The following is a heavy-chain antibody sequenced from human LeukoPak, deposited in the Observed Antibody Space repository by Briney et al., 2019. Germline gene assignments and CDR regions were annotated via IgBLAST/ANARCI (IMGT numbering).Heavy chain of an antibody. CDR2: TYYRSTWYN. Sequence: SQTLSLTCAISGDSVSNNSVTWNWIRQSPSRGLEWLGRTYYRSTWYNDYAVSVRGRITVNPDASKNQFSLHLNSVTPEDTAVYYCARRLTQYDCFDPWGQGILVTVSS. V-gene: IGHV6-1*01. J-gene: IGHJ5*02. CDR1: GDSVSNNSVT. D-gene: IGHD2-2*01. CDR3: ARRLTQYDCFDP.